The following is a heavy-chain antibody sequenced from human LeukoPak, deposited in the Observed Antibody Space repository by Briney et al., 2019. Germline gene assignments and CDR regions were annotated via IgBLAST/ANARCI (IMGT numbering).Heavy chain of an antibody. CDR1: GFIFSSYT. Sequence: PGGSLRLSCAASGFIFSSYTVNWVRQAPGKGLEWVSSIGSSSSYIYYADSVRGRFTISRDNAKNSLYLQMNSLRAEDSAVYYCARDDGGYSYGYGGSLDYWGQGALVTVSS. J-gene: IGHJ4*02. D-gene: IGHD5-18*01. CDR2: IGSSSSYI. V-gene: IGHV3-21*01. CDR3: ARDDGGYSYGYGGSLDY.